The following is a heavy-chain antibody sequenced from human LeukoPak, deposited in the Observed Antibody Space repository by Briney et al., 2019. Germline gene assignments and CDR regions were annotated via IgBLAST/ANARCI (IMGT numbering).Heavy chain of an antibody. D-gene: IGHD5-18*01. CDR3: ARAFGYSYAGYYGMDV. J-gene: IGHJ6*02. Sequence: SGGSLRLSCAASGFTVSSNYMSWVRQAPGKGLEWVSVIYSGGSTYYADSVKGRFTISRDNSKNTLYLQMNSLRAEDTAVYYCARAFGYSYAGYYGMDVWGQGTTVTVSS. CDR2: IYSGGST. CDR1: GFTVSSNY. V-gene: IGHV3-66*01.